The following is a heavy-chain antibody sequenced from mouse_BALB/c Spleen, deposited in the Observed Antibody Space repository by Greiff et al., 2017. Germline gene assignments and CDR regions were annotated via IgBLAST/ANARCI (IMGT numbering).Heavy chain of an antibody. CDR2: IDPSDSYT. CDR1: GYTFTSYW. J-gene: IGHJ3*01. CDR3: ARRGITPLRSSFAY. Sequence: VQLQQPGAELVKPGASVKLSCKASGYTFTSYWMHWVKQRPGQGLEWIGEIDPSDSYTNYNQKFKGKATLTVDKSSSTAYMQLSSLTSEDSAVYFCARRGITPLRSSFAYWGEGSLVSVSA. D-gene: IGHD2-4*01. V-gene: IGHV1-69*02.